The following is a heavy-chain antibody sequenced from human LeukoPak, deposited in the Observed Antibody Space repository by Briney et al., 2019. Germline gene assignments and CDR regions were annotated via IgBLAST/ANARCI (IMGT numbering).Heavy chain of an antibody. D-gene: IGHD2-2*01. CDR3: ARGGGYCSSTSCFDP. CDR2: IYYSGST. J-gene: IGHJ5*02. Sequence: SETLSLTCTVSGSSISSYYWSWIRQPPGKGLEWIGYIYYSGSTNYNPSLKSRVTISVDTSKNQFSLKLSSVTAADTAVYYCARGGGYCSSTSCFDPWGRGTLVTVSS. CDR1: GSSISSYY. V-gene: IGHV4-59*01.